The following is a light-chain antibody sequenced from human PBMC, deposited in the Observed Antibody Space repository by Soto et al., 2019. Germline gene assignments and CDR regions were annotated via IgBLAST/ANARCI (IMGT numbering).Light chain of an antibody. CDR3: SSYTSSSTYV. Sequence: QSVLTQPASVSGSPGQSITISCTGASSDVGGYNYVSWYQHHPGKAPKLLIYEVNNRPSGVSDRFSGSKSDNVASLTISWLQAEDEADYYCSSYTSSSTYVFGTGTKVTVL. J-gene: IGLJ1*01. V-gene: IGLV2-14*01. CDR1: SSDVGGYNY. CDR2: EVN.